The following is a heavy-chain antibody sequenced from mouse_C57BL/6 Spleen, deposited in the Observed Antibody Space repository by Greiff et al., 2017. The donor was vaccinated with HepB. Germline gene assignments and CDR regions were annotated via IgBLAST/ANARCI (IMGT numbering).Heavy chain of an antibody. V-gene: IGHV1-50*01. J-gene: IGHJ4*01. CDR3: ASPSPMDY. Sequence: QVQLQQPGAELVKPGASVKLSCKASGYTFTSYWMQWVKQRPGQGLEWIGEIDPSDSYTNYNQKFKGKATLTVDTSSSTAYMQLSSLTSEDSAVYYCASPSPMDYWGQGTSVTVSS. CDR1: GYTFTSYW. CDR2: IDPSDSYT.